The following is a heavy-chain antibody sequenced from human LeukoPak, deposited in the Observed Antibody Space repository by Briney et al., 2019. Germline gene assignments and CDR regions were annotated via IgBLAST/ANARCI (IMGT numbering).Heavy chain of an antibody. J-gene: IGHJ6*03. CDR2: IIPIFGTA. Sequence: ASVKVSCKASGGTFSSYTISWVRQAPGQGLEWMGGIIPIFGTANYAQKFQGRVTITADKSTSTAYMELSSLRSEDTAVYYCARHVGMLAARPSYYYYMDVWGKGTTVTVSS. D-gene: IGHD6-6*01. CDR1: GGTFSSYT. CDR3: ARHVGMLAARPSYYYYMDV. V-gene: IGHV1-69*06.